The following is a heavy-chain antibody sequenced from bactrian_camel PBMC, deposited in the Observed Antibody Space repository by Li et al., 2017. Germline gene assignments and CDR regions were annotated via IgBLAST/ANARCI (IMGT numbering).Heavy chain of an antibody. V-gene: IGHV3S53*01. CDR1: GYTFRENC. CDR3: AAMLGGVYCSRYQWRYNH. Sequence: HVQLVESGGGSVQAGGSLRLSCAAFGYTFRENCVAWFRQNPGKERERVAGIQNDGLTSYADSVKDRFTISKDNTKNTLYLQMNSLKPEDTAMYLCAAMLGGVYCSRYQWRYNHWGQGTQVTVS. J-gene: IGHJ4*01. CDR2: IQNDGLT. D-gene: IGHD3*01.